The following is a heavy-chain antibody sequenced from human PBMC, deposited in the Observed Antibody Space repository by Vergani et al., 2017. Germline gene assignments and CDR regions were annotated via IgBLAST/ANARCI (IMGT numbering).Heavy chain of an antibody. D-gene: IGHD3-22*01. J-gene: IGHJ6*02. CDR2: IDPSDSYT. V-gene: IGHV5-10-1*01. CDR3: ARFDYYDSSGYYPGYYGMDV. CDR1: GYSFTSYW. Sequence: EVQLVQSGAEVKKPGESLRISCKGSGYSFTSYWISWVRQMPGKGLGGMGRIDPSDSYTNYSPSFQGHVTISADKSISTSSLQWSSLKASDTAMYYCARFDYYDSSGYYPGYYGMDVWGQGTTVTVSS.